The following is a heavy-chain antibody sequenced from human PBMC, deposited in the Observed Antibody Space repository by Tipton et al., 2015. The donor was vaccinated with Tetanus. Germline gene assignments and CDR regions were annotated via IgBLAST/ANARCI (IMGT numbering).Heavy chain of an antibody. CDR1: GGSVNDGRFY. V-gene: IGHV4-61*01. CDR3: ARANYDFPKKGPFDS. J-gene: IGHJ4*02. Sequence: LRLSCTVSGGSVNDGRFYWTWIRQPPGKALEWVAHIYYSGSATYNPSVASRATVSIDMSKNQFSLRLTSVTAADTAVYYCARANYDFPKKGPFDSWAQGTLVIVSS. D-gene: IGHD3-3*01. CDR2: IYYSGSA.